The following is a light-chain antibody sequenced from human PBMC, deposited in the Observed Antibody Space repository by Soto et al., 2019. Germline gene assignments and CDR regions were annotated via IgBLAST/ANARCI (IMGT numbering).Light chain of an antibody. V-gene: IGLV2-14*01. CDR1: SSDVGGYNF. CDR3: SSFSSSITYV. CDR2: DVS. Sequence: QSALTQPASVSGSPGQSITISCTGTSSDVGGYNFVSLYQQHPGKAPKLMIYDVSNRPSEVSNRFSGSKSGSTASLSISGLQAEDEADYYCSSFSSSITYVFGTGTKLTVL. J-gene: IGLJ1*01.